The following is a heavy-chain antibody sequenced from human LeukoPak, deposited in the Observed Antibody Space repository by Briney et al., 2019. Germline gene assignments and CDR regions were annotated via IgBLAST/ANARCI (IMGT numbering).Heavy chain of an antibody. CDR3: ARTVDSSGFSCFQF. CDR2: IYSGGST. CDR1: GFTVSSNY. Sequence: GGSLRLSCAASGFTVSSNYMSWVRQAPGKGLEWVSVIYSGGSTYYADSVKGRFTISRDNSKNTLYLQMNSLRAEDTAVYYCARTVDSSGFSCFQFWGQGTLVTVSS. V-gene: IGHV3-66*01. J-gene: IGHJ1*01. D-gene: IGHD3-22*01.